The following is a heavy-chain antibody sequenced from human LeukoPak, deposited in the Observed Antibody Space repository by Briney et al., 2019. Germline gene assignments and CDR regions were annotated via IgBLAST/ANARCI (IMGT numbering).Heavy chain of an antibody. CDR2: IKWNGGST. V-gene: IGHV3-20*04. CDR1: GFSFEDYG. Sequence: PGGSLRLSCAASGFSFEDYGMSWVRQAPGKGLEWVSGIKWNGGSTGYGDSVKGRFTISRDNAKNCLYLQMNSLRAEDTALYYCASDRESCGGDCYSSNDAFDIWGQGTKVTVSS. CDR3: ASDRESCGGDCYSSNDAFDI. J-gene: IGHJ3*02. D-gene: IGHD2-21*02.